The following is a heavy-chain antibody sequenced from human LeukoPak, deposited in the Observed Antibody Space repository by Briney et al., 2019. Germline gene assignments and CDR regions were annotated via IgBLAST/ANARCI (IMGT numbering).Heavy chain of an antibody. CDR2: INPNSGGT. D-gene: IGHD3-10*01. CDR3: ARENPVITMVRGAKNWFDP. CDR1: GYTFTGYY. V-gene: IGHV1-2*02. Sequence: ASVKVSCKASGYTFTGYYMHWVRQAPRQGPEGMGWINPNSGGTNYAQKFQGRVTMTRDTSISTAYMELSRLRSDDTAVYYCARENPVITMVRGAKNWFDPWGQGTLVTVSS. J-gene: IGHJ5*02.